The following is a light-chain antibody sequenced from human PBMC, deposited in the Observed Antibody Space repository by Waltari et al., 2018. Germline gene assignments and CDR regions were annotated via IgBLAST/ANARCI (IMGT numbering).Light chain of an antibody. CDR3: CSCAGTDTFWV. J-gene: IGLJ3*02. V-gene: IGLV2-11*01. CDR1: SRDVASHDC. CDR2: DVS. Sequence: QSALTQPRSVSGSPGQSVTISCTGTSRDVASHDCVSWYQHPPGKTPKLMIYDVSERPSGVPDRFSGSQSGNTASLIISGLQADDEADYYCCSCAGTDTFWVFGGGTKLTVL.